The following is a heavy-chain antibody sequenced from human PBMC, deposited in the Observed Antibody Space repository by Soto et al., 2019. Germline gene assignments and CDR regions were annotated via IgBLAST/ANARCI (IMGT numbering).Heavy chain of an antibody. D-gene: IGHD6-6*01. CDR2: INPNSGGT. V-gene: IGHV1-2*02. CDR3: ARGHPPLYSSSSELDY. Sequence: ASVKVSCKASGYTFTGYYMHWVRQAPGQGLEWMGWINPNSGGTNYAQKFQGRVTMTRDTSISTAYMELSRLRSDDTAVYYCARGHPPLYSSSSELDYWGQGTLVTVSS. CDR1: GYTFTGYY. J-gene: IGHJ4*02.